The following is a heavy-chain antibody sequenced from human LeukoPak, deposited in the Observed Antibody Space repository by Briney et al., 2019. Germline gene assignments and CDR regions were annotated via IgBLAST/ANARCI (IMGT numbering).Heavy chain of an antibody. CDR2: INTNTGNP. CDR1: GYTFTSYA. J-gene: IGHJ4*02. V-gene: IGHV7-4-1*02. CDR3: ARDLRFLELLLWAPNFDY. Sequence: ASVKVSCKASGYTFTSYAMNWVRQAPGQGLEWMGWINTNTGNPTYAQGFTGRFVFSLDTSVSTAYLQISSLKAEDTAVYYCARDLRFLELLLWAPNFDYLGQGTLVTVPS. D-gene: IGHD3-3*01.